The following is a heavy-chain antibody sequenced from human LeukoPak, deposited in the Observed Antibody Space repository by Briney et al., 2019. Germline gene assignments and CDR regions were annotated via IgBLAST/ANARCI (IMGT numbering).Heavy chain of an antibody. V-gene: IGHV4-61*02. D-gene: IGHD6-13*01. CDR2: IYTSGST. J-gene: IGHJ3*02. CDR3: ARHGTYSSNNDAFDI. CDR1: GGSISSGSYY. Sequence: PSQTLSLTCTVSGGSISSGSYYWSWIRQPAGKGLEWIGRIYTSGSTNYNPSLKSRVTISVDTSKNQFSLKLSSVTAADTAVYYCARHGTYSSNNDAFDIWGQGTMVTVSS.